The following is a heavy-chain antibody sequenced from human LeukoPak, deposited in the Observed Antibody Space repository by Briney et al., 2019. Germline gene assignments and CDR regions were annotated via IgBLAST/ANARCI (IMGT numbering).Heavy chain of an antibody. D-gene: IGHD3-22*01. CDR1: GYTFTSDY. CDR3: ARDLAYYYDSSGLDY. V-gene: IGHV1-46*01. J-gene: IGHJ4*02. CDR2: INPSGGST. Sequence: ASVKVSCKASGYTFTSDYVHWVRQAPGQGLEWMGIINPSGGSTSYAQKFQGRVTMTRDTSTSTVYMELSSLRSEDTAVYYCARDLAYYYDSSGLDYWGQGTLVTVSS.